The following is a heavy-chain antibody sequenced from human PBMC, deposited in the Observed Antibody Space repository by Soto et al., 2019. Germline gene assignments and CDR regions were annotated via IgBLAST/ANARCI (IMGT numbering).Heavy chain of an antibody. V-gene: IGHV3-23*01. Sequence: EVQLLESGGGLVQPGGSLRLSCAASGFTFSSYAMSWVRQAPGKGLEWVSAISGSGGSTYYADSVKGRFTISRDNSKNTLYLQMNSLRAEDTAVYYCAKDRELLWFGELSAGGFDYWGQGTLVTVSS. J-gene: IGHJ4*02. CDR1: GFTFSSYA. CDR3: AKDRELLWFGELSAGGFDY. D-gene: IGHD3-10*01. CDR2: ISGSGGST.